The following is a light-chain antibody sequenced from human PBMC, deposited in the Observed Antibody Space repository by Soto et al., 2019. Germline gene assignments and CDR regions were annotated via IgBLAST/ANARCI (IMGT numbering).Light chain of an antibody. J-gene: IGLJ1*01. CDR2: DVS. CDR3: SSYTSSSTL. V-gene: IGLV2-14*01. CDR1: SSDVGGYNY. Sequence: QSVLTQPASVSGSPGQSITISCTGTSSDVGGYNYVSWYQQHPGKAPKLMIYDVSNRPSGVSNRFSGSKSGNTASLTISGLQAEDEADYYCSSYTSSSTLFVTGTKLTVL.